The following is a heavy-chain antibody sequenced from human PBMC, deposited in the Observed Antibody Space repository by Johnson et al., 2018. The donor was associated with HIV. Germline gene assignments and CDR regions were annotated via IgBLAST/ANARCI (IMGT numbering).Heavy chain of an antibody. CDR2: IGQDGSQK. CDR1: GFTFSNYW. D-gene: IGHD6-25*01. V-gene: IGHV3-7*01. CDR3: VREGYISVSDVFDI. Sequence: VQLVESGGGLVQPGGSLRLSCAASGFTFSNYWMRWVRQAPGKGLEWVANIGQDGSQKYYVDSVKGRFTVSRENSKNSHYLNMNSLRPEDTAIYYCVREGYISVSDVFDIWGQGTMVTVSS. J-gene: IGHJ3*02.